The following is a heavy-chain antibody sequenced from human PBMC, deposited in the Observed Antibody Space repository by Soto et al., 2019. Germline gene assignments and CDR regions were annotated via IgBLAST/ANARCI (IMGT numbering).Heavy chain of an antibody. CDR2: ISSSSSYI. Sequence: GGSLRPSCAASGFTFSSYSMNWVRQAPGKGLEWVSSISSSSSYIYYADSVKGRITISRDNAKNSLYLQMNSLRAEDTAVYYCARDDSGAFDIWGQGKMVTVSS. J-gene: IGHJ3*02. V-gene: IGHV3-21*01. CDR1: GFTFSSYS. D-gene: IGHD3-3*01. CDR3: ARDDSGAFDI.